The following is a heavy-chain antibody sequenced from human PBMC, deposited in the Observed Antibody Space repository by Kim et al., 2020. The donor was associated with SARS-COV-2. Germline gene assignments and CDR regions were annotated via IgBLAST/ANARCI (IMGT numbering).Heavy chain of an antibody. V-gene: IGHV3-30*18. CDR3: AKGQGVYCSSTSCYSDAFDI. Sequence: GGSLRLSCAASGFTFSSYGMHWVRQAPGKGLEWVAVISYDGSNKYYADSVKGRFTISRDNSKNTLYLQMNSLRAEDTAVYYCAKGQGVYCSSTSCYSDAFDIWGQGTMVTVSS. D-gene: IGHD2-2*01. CDR1: GFTFSSYG. CDR2: ISYDGSNK. J-gene: IGHJ3*02.